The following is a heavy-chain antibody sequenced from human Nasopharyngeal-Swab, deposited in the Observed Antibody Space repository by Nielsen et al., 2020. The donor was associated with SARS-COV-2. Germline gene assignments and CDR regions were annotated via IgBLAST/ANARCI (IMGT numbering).Heavy chain of an antibody. CDR2: KYYGSKRYT. Sequence: SQTLSLTCAISGDSVSSTSTGWNWIRQSPSRGLAWLGRKYYGSKRYTDYAVSVKSRITINADTSKNQFSLQLNSVNPEDTAVYYCARGYLKSGMDVWGQGTTVTVSS. V-gene: IGHV6-1*01. D-gene: IGHD1-1*01. CDR1: GDSVSSTSTG. CDR3: ARGYLKSGMDV. J-gene: IGHJ6*02.